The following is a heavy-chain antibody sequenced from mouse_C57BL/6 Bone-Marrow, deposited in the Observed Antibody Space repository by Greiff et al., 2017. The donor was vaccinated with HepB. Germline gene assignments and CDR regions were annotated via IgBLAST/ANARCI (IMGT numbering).Heavy chain of an antibody. V-gene: IGHV1-50*01. CDR3: ARKDYGNLGDFDY. CDR2: IDPSDSYT. CDR1: GYTFTSYW. D-gene: IGHD2-1*01. J-gene: IGHJ2*01. Sequence: VQLQQSGAELVKPGASVKLSCKASGYTFTSYWMQWVKQRPGQGLEWIGEIDPSDSYTNYNQKFKGKATLTVDTSSSTAYMQLSSLTSEDSAVYYCARKDYGNLGDFDYWGQGTTLTVSS.